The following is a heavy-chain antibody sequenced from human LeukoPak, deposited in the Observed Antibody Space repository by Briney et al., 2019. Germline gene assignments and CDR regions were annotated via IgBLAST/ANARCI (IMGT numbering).Heavy chain of an antibody. J-gene: IGHJ3*02. V-gene: IGHV3-33*01. CDR2: IWYDGSCK. CDR1: GFTFSSYG. CDR3: ARDLKGPTPSSSFDI. D-gene: IGHD6-6*01. Sequence: GRSLRLSCAASGFTFSSYGMYWVRQAPGKGLEWVAVIWYDGSCKYYVDSVKGRFTISRDNSKNTLYLEMNSLRAEDTAVYYCARDLKGPTPSSSFDIWGQGTMVSVS.